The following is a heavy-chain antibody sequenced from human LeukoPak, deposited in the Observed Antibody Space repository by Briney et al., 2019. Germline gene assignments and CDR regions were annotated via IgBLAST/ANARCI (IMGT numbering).Heavy chain of an antibody. Sequence: SETLSLTCAVYGGSFSGYYWSWIRQPPGKGLEWIGEISHSGSTNYNPSLKSRVTISVDTSKNQFSLKLSSVTAADTAVYYCARGVYCSSTSCPDLDYWGQGTLVTVSS. J-gene: IGHJ4*02. D-gene: IGHD2-2*01. CDR1: GGSFSGYY. V-gene: IGHV4-34*01. CDR2: ISHSGST. CDR3: ARGVYCSSTSCPDLDY.